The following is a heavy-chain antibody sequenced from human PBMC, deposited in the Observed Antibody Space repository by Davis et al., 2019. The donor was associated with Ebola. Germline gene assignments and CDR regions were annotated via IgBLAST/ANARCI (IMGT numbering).Heavy chain of an antibody. V-gene: IGHV3-30-3*01. Sequence: GGSLRLSCAASGFTFSHFHMHWLRQAPGKGLEWVAVMSYDGSLQSTADSVKGRFTISRDNSKNMVYLQMNRLTSEDTAVYYCATSAGDSGAFTFWGQGTKVTVSS. CDR2: MSYDGSLQ. D-gene: IGHD6-19*01. CDR1: GFTFSHFH. CDR3: ATSAGDSGAFTF. J-gene: IGHJ3*01.